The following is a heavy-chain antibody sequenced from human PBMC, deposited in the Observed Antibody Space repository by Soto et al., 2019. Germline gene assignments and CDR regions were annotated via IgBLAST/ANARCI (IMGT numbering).Heavy chain of an antibody. D-gene: IGHD6-19*01. CDR2: ISYDGSNK. CDR1: GFTFSSYA. V-gene: IGHV3-30-3*01. CDR3: ARGGQWLDYFDY. J-gene: IGHJ4*02. Sequence: QVQLVESGGGVVPPGRSLRLSCAASGFTFSSYAMHWVRQAPGKGLEWVAVISYDGSNKYYADSVKGRFTISRDNSKNTLYLQMNSLRAEDTAVYYCARGGQWLDYFDYWGQGTLVTVSS.